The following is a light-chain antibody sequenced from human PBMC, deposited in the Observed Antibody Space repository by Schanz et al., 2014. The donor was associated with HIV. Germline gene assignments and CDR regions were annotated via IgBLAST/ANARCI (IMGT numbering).Light chain of an antibody. CDR2: GYS. Sequence: QSVLTQPPSVSGAPGQRVTISCSGSGSNIGAGYDVHWYQVLPGIAPKLLIFGYSNRPSGVSSRFSGSKSGNTASLTISGLQAEDEADYYCCSYTTTSTYVFGAGTKLT. J-gene: IGLJ1*01. V-gene: IGLV1-40*01. CDR3: CSYTTTSTYV. CDR1: GSNIGAGYD.